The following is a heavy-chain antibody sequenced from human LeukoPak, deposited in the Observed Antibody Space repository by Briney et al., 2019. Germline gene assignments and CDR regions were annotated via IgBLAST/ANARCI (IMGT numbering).Heavy chain of an antibody. CDR3: ARDLGGRDGYVAGV. CDR1: GYTFTGYY. V-gene: IGHV1-2*02. Sequence: GASVKVSCKASGYTFTGYYMHWVRQAPGQGLEWMGWINPNNGGKNYAQKFQGRVTMTRDTSISTAYMELSRLRFDDTAVYYCARDLGGRDGYVAGVWGQGTLVTVSS. D-gene: IGHD5-12*01. J-gene: IGHJ4*02. CDR2: INPNNGGK.